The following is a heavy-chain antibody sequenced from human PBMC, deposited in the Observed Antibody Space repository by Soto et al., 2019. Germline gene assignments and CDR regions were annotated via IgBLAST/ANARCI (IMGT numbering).Heavy chain of an antibody. D-gene: IGHD3-3*01. CDR1: GLSLTTNGLS. Sequence: QITLKESGPTLVKPTQTLTLTCAFSGLSLTTNGLSVGWVRQPPGKALEWLALIYWDDDKRYSPSLKSRLTITRDTSKNQVVLTLTNMDPVDTATYYCAQSSTDLTHAMDVWGQGTTVSVSS. CDR2: IYWDDDK. J-gene: IGHJ6*02. V-gene: IGHV2-5*02. CDR3: AQSSTDLTHAMDV.